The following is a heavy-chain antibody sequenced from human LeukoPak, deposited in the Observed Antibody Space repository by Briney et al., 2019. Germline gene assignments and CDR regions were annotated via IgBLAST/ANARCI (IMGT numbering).Heavy chain of an antibody. V-gene: IGHV4-34*01. CDR1: GFTFSSYA. Sequence: GSLRLSCAASGFTFSSYAMSWVRQAPPKGLEWMGEINHSGSTNYNPSLKSRVTISVDTSKNQFSLKLSSVTAADTAVYYCARGRPRWYFDLWGRGTLVTVSS. J-gene: IGHJ2*01. CDR2: INHSGST. CDR3: ARGRPRWYFDL.